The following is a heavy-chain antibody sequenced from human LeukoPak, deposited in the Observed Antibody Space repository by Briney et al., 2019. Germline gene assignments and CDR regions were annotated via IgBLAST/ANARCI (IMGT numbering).Heavy chain of an antibody. CDR3: ARGYYNSGFDY. J-gene: IGHJ4*02. D-gene: IGHD3-10*01. Sequence: GGSLRLSCAASGFTFDDYGMSWVRQAPGKGLEWVSGISWNGGSTGYADSVKGRLTISRDNAKNSLYLQMNSLRAEDTALYHCARGYYNSGFDYWGQGTLVTVSS. V-gene: IGHV3-20*01. CDR2: ISWNGGST. CDR1: GFTFDDYG.